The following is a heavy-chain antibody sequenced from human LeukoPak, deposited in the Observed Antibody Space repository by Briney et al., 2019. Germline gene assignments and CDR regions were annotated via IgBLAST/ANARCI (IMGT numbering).Heavy chain of an antibody. CDR3: ARPQRGPTAPYGMDV. CDR2: IIALFGTA. J-gene: IGHJ6*02. V-gene: IGHV1-69*13. Sequence: SVKVSCKASGGTFSSYAISWVRQAPGQGLEWMGGIIALFGTANYAQKLQGRLTITADESTSTAYMELSSLRSEDTAVYYCARPQRGPTAPYGMDVWGQGTTVTVSS. CDR1: GGTFSSYA. D-gene: IGHD4-17*01.